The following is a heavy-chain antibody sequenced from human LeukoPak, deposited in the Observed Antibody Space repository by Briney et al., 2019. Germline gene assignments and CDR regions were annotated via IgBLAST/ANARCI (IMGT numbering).Heavy chain of an antibody. D-gene: IGHD6-19*01. Sequence: GGSLRLSCAASGFTFDDYAMHWVRQAPGKGLEWVSGISWNSGSIGYADSVKGRFTISRDHAKNSLYLQMNSLRAEDTALYYCAKDSDSSGWQTFYYFDYWGQGTLVTVSS. V-gene: IGHV3-9*01. J-gene: IGHJ4*02. CDR2: ISWNSGSI. CDR3: AKDSDSSGWQTFYYFDY. CDR1: GFTFDDYA.